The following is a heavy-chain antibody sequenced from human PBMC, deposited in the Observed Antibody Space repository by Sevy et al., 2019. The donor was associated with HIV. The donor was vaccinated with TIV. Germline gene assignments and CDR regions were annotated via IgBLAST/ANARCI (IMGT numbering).Heavy chain of an antibody. V-gene: IGHV3-7*03. CDR2: IKRDGSEK. J-gene: IGHJ6*02. CDR1: GFTFSNFW. D-gene: IGHD1-26*01. Sequence: GGSLRLSCVASGFTFSNFWMSWVRQAPGKGLEWVANIKRDGSEKYYVASVKGRFTISRDNAKTSLYLQMNSPRVEDTAVYYCARDCNSASCLWGMDVWGQGTMVTVSS. CDR3: ARDCNSASCLWGMDV.